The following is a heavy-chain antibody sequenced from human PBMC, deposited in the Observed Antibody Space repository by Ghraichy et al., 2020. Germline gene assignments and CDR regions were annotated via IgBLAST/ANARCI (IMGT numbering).Heavy chain of an antibody. V-gene: IGHV3-23*01. D-gene: IGHD6-13*01. CDR3: AKDCSSSWWRSWFDP. CDR1: GFTFSSYA. CDR2: ITGSGDTT. Sequence: GESLNISCAASGFTFSSYAVSWVRQAPGKGLEWVSGITGSGDTTYYTDSVKGRFTISRDNSKNTLYLQMNSLRAEDTAIYYCAKDCSSSWWRSWFDPWGQGTLVTVSS. J-gene: IGHJ5*02.